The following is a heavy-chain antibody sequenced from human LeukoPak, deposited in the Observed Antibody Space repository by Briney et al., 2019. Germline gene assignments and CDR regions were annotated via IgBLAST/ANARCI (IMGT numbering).Heavy chain of an antibody. CDR3: ARCVGRKDHYYYMDV. Sequence: GGSLRLSCAASGFTFSSYSMNWVRQAPGKGLEWVSSISSSSSYIYYADSLKGRFTISRDNSKSTPYLQMDSLRSDDTAAYYCARCVGRKDHYYYMDVWGTGTTVTVSS. V-gene: IGHV3-21*01. J-gene: IGHJ6*03. CDR1: GFTFSSYS. CDR2: ISSSSSYI.